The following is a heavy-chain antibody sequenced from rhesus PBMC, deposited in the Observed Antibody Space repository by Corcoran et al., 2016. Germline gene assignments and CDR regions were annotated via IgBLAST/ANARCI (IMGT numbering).Heavy chain of an antibody. J-gene: IGHJ5-1*01. D-gene: IGHD3-3*01. Sequence: QLQLQESGPGLVKPSATLSLTCAVSGGSISRSHWRRLRQAPGTGLEWIGYIGGSSGSTNYNPSLKSRVTLSVDTSKNQLSLKLSSVTAADTAVYYCARRPYYNIWTGSGGFDVWGPGVLVTVSS. CDR1: GGSISRSH. CDR3: ARRPYYNIWTGSGGFDV. V-gene: IGHV4-169*01. CDR2: IGGSSGST.